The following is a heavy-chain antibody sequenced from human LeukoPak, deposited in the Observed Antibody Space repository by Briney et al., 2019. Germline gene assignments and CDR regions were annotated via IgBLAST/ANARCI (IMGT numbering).Heavy chain of an antibody. J-gene: IGHJ5*02. D-gene: IGHD5-12*01. CDR1: GGSISSSTYY. CDR2: IYTSGST. CDR3: AREIVATTSNWFDP. V-gene: IGHV4-39*07. Sequence: PSETLSLTCTVSGGSISSSTYYWGWIRQPPGKGLEWIGRIYTSGSTNYNPSLKSRVTISVDTSKNQFSLKLSSVTAADTAVYYCAREIVATTSNWFDPWGQGTLVTVSS.